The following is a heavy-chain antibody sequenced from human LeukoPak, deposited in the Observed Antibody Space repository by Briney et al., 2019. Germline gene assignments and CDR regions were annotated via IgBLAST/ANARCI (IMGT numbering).Heavy chain of an antibody. J-gene: IGHJ5*02. CDR1: GFTFSSYA. V-gene: IGHV3-23*01. Sequence: PGGSLRLSCAASGFTFSSYAMSWVRQAPGKGLEWVSAISGSGGSTYYADSVKGRFTISRDNSKNTLYLQMNSLRAEDTAVYYCARDLYSSGWYDTWGQGTLVTVSS. D-gene: IGHD6-19*01. CDR3: ARDLYSSGWYDT. CDR2: ISGSGGST.